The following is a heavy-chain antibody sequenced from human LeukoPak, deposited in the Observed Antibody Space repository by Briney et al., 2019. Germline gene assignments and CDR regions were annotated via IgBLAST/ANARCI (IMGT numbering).Heavy chain of an antibody. D-gene: IGHD2-15*01. Sequence: GGSLRLSCAASGFTFSSYWMHWVRQAPGKGLVWVSRINSDGSSTSYADSVKGRFTISRDNAKNTLYLQMNSLRAEDTAVYYCARDLIEWRCSGGSCFDDYWGQGTLVTVSS. J-gene: IGHJ4*02. CDR2: INSDGSST. CDR1: GFTFSSYW. CDR3: ARDLIEWRCSGGSCFDDY. V-gene: IGHV3-74*01.